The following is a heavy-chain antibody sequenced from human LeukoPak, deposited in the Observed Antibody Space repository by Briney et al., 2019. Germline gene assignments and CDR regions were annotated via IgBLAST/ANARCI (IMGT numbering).Heavy chain of an antibody. D-gene: IGHD6-13*01. V-gene: IGHV3-48*03. CDR1: GFDFNIYD. J-gene: IGHJ6*02. CDR2: ISSSGGTI. Sequence: GGSLRLSFAASGFDFNIYDMIWVRQAPGKGLEWVSYISSSGGTIYYADSVKARFTISRDNAKNSLYMQMNSLRAEDTAVYYCARREGSSSWYDYYYYGMDVWGQGTTVTVSS. CDR3: ARREGSSSWYDYYYYGMDV.